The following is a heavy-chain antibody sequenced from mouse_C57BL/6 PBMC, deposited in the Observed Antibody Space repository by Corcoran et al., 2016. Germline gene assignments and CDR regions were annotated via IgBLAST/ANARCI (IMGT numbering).Heavy chain of an antibody. V-gene: IGHV9-3*01. Sequence: QIQLVQSGPELKKPGETVKISCKASGYTFTTYGMSWVKQAPGKGLKWMGWINTYSGVPTYADDFKGRFAFSLETSASTAYLQINNLKNEDTATYFCARDYDYDEFAYWGQGTLVTVSA. D-gene: IGHD2-4*01. CDR1: GYTFTTYG. CDR2: INTYSGVP. CDR3: ARDYDYDEFAY. J-gene: IGHJ3*01.